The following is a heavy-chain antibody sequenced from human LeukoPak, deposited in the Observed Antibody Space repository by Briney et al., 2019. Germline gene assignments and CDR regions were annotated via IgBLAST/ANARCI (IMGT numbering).Heavy chain of an antibody. CDR3: ARVSSDSSGNYPYYFDY. J-gene: IGHJ4*02. Sequence: GGSLRLSCAASGFTFSSYAMHWVRQAPGKGLEWVAVISHDGSNKYYADSVKGRFTISRDNSKNTLYLQMNSLRAEDTAVYYCARVSSDSSGNYPYYFDYWGQGTLVTVSS. D-gene: IGHD3-22*01. CDR2: ISHDGSNK. V-gene: IGHV3-30*01. CDR1: GFTFSSYA.